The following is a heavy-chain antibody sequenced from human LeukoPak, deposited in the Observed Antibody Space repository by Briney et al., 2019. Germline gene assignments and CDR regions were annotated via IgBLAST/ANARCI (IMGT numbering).Heavy chain of an antibody. D-gene: IGHD3-10*01. Sequence: ASVRVSCKVSGYTLTELSMHWVRQAPGKGLEWMGGFDPEDGETIYAQKFQGRVTMTEDTSTDTANMELSSLRSEDTAVYYCATNLWGSGSFDYWGQGTLVTVSS. V-gene: IGHV1-24*01. CDR3: ATNLWGSGSFDY. CDR2: FDPEDGET. J-gene: IGHJ4*02. CDR1: GYTLTELS.